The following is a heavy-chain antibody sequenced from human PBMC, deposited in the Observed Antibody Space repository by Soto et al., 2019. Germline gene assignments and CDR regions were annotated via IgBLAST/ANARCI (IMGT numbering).Heavy chain of an antibody. V-gene: IGHV3-7*01. D-gene: IGHD2-8*01. CDR1: GFTFISYW. Sequence: PGGSLRLSCVSSGFTFISYWMSWVRQAPGKGLEWVANIKQDGSEKYYVDSVKGRFTISRDNAKNSLYLQMNSLRAEDTAVYYCARGGALYARSYWGQGTLVTVSS. CDR3: ARGGALYARSY. J-gene: IGHJ4*02. CDR2: IKQDGSEK.